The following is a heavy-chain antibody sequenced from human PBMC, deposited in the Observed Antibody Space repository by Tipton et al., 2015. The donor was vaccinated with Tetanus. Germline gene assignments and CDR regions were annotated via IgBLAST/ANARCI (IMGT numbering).Heavy chain of an antibody. D-gene: IGHD6-25*01. CDR1: GFTLSTYW. J-gene: IGHJ4*02. CDR3: ASGSALDY. Sequence: GSLRLSCAASGFTLSTYWMSWVRQAPGKGLEWVASIKQDGSEKYYVDSVKGRFTISRDNSKNTLYLQMNSLRPEDTAVYFCASGSALDYWGQGPLVTVSS. V-gene: IGHV3-7*01. CDR2: IKQDGSEK.